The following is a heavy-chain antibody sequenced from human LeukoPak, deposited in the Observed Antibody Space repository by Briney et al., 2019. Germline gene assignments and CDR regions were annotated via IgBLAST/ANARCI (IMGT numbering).Heavy chain of an antibody. V-gene: IGHV3-7*01. CDR1: GFTFSSYW. CDR3: ASSIEMATIARDY. D-gene: IGHD5-24*01. J-gene: IGHJ4*02. Sequence: GGSPRLSCAASGFTFSSYWMSWVRQAPGKGLEWVANIKQDGSEKYYVDSVKGRFTISRDNAKNSLYLQMNSLRAEDTAAYYCASSIEMATIARDYWGQGTLVTVSS. CDR2: IKQDGSEK.